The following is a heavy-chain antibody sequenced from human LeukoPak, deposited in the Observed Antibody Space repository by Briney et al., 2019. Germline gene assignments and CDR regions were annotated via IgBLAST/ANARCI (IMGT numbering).Heavy chain of an antibody. CDR2: IYHSGST. CDR1: GYSISSGYY. Sequence: SETLSLTCTVSGYSISSGYYWGWIRQPPGKGLGWIGSIYHSGSTYYNPSLKSRVTISVDTSKNQFSLKLSSVTAADTAVYYCARDGGLPSFDYWGQGTLVTVSS. CDR3: ARDGGLPSFDY. V-gene: IGHV4-38-2*02. D-gene: IGHD5-12*01. J-gene: IGHJ4*02.